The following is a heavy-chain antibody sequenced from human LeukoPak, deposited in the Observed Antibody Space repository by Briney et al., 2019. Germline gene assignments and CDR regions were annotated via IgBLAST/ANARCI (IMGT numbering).Heavy chain of an antibody. J-gene: IGHJ4*02. D-gene: IGHD3-16*02. CDR3: AKAPGRSYLDY. V-gene: IGHV3-30*18. CDR1: GFTFSSYG. Sequence: GGSLRLSCAASGFTFSSYGMHWVRQAPGKGLEWVAVISYDGSNKYYADSVKGRFTISRDNSKNTQYLQMNSLRAEDTAVYYCAKAPGRSYLDYWGQGTLVTVSS. CDR2: ISYDGSNK.